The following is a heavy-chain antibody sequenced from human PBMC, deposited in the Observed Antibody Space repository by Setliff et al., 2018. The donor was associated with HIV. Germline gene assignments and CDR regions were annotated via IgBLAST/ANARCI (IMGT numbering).Heavy chain of an antibody. Sequence: PSETLSLTCSVSGASISSISYYWGWIRQPPGKGLEWIGSIFYSGSTFYNPSLKRRVTISADTSKNQFSLKMGSLTAADTAVYYCARGDTPDVWGKGTTVTVSS. CDR1: GASISSISYY. D-gene: IGHD5-18*01. V-gene: IGHV4-39*07. J-gene: IGHJ6*04. CDR2: IFYSGST. CDR3: ARGDTPDV.